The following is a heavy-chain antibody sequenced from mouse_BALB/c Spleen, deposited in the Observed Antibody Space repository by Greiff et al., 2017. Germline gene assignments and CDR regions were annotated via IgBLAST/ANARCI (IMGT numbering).Heavy chain of an antibody. CDR1: GYSITSDYA. CDR3: ARSGYYGFAY. V-gene: IGHV3-2*02. CDR2: ISYSGST. Sequence: DVQLQESGPGLVKPSQSLSLTCTVTGYSITSDYAWNWIRQFPGNKLEWMGYISYSGSTSYNPSLKSRISITRDTSKNQFFLQLNSVTTEDTATYYCARSGYYGFAYWGQGTLVTVSA. D-gene: IGHD1-1*01. J-gene: IGHJ3*01.